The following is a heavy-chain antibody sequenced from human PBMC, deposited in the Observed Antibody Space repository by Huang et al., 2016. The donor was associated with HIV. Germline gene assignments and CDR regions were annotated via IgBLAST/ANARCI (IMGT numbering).Heavy chain of an antibody. Sequence: QLQLQESGPGQVKPSETLSLTCTVSGYFISSTNYYWGWIRQPPGKGLEWVGSVYQSGSTNYHPSLKSRVTLSVDTSRNQFSLSLNSVTAADTAVYYCASQHIGAAATWFWGRGTQVAVSS. CDR2: VYQSGST. CDR1: GYFISSTNYY. V-gene: IGHV4-39*01. CDR3: ASQHIGAAATWF. J-gene: IGHJ4*02. D-gene: IGHD6-13*01.